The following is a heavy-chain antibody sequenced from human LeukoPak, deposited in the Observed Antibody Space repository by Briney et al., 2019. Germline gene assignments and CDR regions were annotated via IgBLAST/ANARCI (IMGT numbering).Heavy chain of an antibody. Sequence: ASVKVSCKASGYTFTSYYMHWVRQAPGQGLEWMGWINPNSGGTNYAQKFQGRVTMTRDTSISTAYMELSRLRSDDTAVYYCARGLLGDYYDSSGYYYNWFDPWGQGTLVTVSS. CDR1: GYTFTSYY. D-gene: IGHD3-22*01. CDR3: ARGLLGDYYDSSGYYYNWFDP. J-gene: IGHJ5*02. CDR2: INPNSGGT. V-gene: IGHV1-2*02.